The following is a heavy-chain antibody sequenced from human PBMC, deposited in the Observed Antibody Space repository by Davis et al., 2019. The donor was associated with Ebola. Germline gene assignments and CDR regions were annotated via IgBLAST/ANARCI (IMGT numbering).Heavy chain of an antibody. J-gene: IGHJ4*02. CDR1: GFNFNGFW. D-gene: IGHD1/OR15-1a*01. CDR2: INGDGSQA. V-gene: IGHV3-74*01. Sequence: PGGSLRPSCVRSGFNFNGFWMHWVRQVPEKGLTWVSRINGDGSQATYADSVKGRFTVSRDNSQNTVYLEMTSLRADDTAVYYCARDEQLWEFDYWGQGTLVTVSS. CDR3: ARDEQLWEFDY.